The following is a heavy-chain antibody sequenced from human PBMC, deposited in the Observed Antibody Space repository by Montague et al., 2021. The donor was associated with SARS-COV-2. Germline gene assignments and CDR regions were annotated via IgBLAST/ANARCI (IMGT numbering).Heavy chain of an antibody. Sequence: SETLSLTCSVSGASITTYYWSWIRQAPGKGLEWIAYIFHSGHTNYNPPLRSRVAISIDTSRDQFSLGLTSITAADTAVYYCARQPYLASAYYFDYWGLGTLVTVSS. CDR3: ARQPYLASAYYFDY. D-gene: IGHD3-10*01. CDR1: GASITTYY. V-gene: IGHV4-59*01. J-gene: IGHJ4*02. CDR2: IFHSGHT.